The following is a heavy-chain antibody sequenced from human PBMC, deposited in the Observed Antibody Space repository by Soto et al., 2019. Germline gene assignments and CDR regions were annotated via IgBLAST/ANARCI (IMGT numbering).Heavy chain of an antibody. CDR2: IYYSGST. D-gene: IGHD6-6*01. CDR1: GGSISSGGYY. J-gene: IGHJ4*02. Sequence: PSETLSLTCTVSGGSISSGGYYWSWIRQHPGKGLEWIGYIYYSGSTYYNPSLKSRVTISVDTSKNQFSLKLSSVTAADTAVYYCARSTIAPRLFMYPFDSWGQGTLVTVS. V-gene: IGHV4-31*03. CDR3: ARSTIAPRLFMYPFDS.